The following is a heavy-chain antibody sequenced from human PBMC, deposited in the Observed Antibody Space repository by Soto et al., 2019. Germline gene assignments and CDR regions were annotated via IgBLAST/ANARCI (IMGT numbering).Heavy chain of an antibody. V-gene: IGHV4-30-2*01. CDR1: GGSLSSGGYS. CDR3: ARTPDI. Sequence: LQLQESGSGLVKPSQTLSLTCAVSGGSLSSGGYSWRWIRPPPGKGLEWIGYIYPSRRTYFTPSPKSRATTSGDRSKNQLPLQLSSVTAADTAVYNCARTPDIWGQGTMVTVSS. J-gene: IGHJ3*02. CDR2: IYPSRRT.